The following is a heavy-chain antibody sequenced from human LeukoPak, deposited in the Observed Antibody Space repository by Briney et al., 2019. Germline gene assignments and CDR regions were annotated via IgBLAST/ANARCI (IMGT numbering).Heavy chain of an antibody. CDR1: GGSISSSNYY. Sequence: KPSETLSLTCTVSGGSISSSNYYWGWIRQPPGKGLEWIGSIYYSGSTYYNPSLKSRVTISVDKSKNQFSLKLSSVTAADTAVYYCARAVGPSGGLDGYYYYGMDVWGQGTTVTVSS. J-gene: IGHJ6*02. CDR2: IYYSGST. D-gene: IGHD3-10*01. V-gene: IGHV4-39*07. CDR3: ARAVGPSGGLDGYYYYGMDV.